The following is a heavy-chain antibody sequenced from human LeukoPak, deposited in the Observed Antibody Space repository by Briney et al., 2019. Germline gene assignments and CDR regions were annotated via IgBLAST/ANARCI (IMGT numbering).Heavy chain of an antibody. CDR2: IYSGGST. Sequence: GGSLRLSCAASGFTVSSNYMSWVRQAPGKGLEWVSVIYSGGSTYYADSVKGRFTISRDNSKNTLYLQMNSLRAEDTAVYYCARDICSSTSCYAFDIWGQGTMVTVSS. CDR1: GFTVSSNY. V-gene: IGHV3-66*01. J-gene: IGHJ3*02. D-gene: IGHD2-2*01. CDR3: ARDICSSTSCYAFDI.